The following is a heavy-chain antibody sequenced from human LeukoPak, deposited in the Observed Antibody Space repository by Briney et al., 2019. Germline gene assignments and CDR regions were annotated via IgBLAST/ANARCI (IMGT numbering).Heavy chain of an antibody. CDR1: GYTFIDYY. CDR2: ISAYNGNT. D-gene: IGHD1-26*01. CDR3: ARETWGQWEPPPSRGYYFDY. V-gene: IGHV1-18*04. J-gene: IGHJ4*02. Sequence: GASVKVSCKASGYTFIDYYMHWVRQAPGQGLEWMGWISAYNGNTNYAQKLQGRVTMTRDMSTSTVYMELSSLRSEDTAVYYCARETWGQWEPPPSRGYYFDYWGQGTLVTVSS.